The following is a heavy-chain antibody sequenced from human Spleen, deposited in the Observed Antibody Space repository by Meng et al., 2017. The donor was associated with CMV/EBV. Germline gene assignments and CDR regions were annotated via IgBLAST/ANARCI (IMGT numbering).Heavy chain of an antibody. CDR3: ARESIAAATTYWYFDL. V-gene: IGHV4-34*01. Sequence: YGGSFSGYYWRWIRQPPGKGLEWIGEINHSGSTNYNPSLKSRVTISVDTSKNQFSLKLSSVTAADTAVYYCARESIAAATTYWYFDLWGRGTLVTVSS. CDR1: GGSFSGYY. D-gene: IGHD6-13*01. CDR2: INHSGST. J-gene: IGHJ2*01.